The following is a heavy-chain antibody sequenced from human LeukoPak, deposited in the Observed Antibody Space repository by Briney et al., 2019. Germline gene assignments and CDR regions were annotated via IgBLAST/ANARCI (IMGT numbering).Heavy chain of an antibody. CDR2: IKEDGTTK. Sequence: AGGSLRLFCAASGFTFSNYAMIWLRQAPGKGLEWGANIKEDGTTKSYVDAVKGRFTSSRDNAKNSLYLQLNSGRDEATAVYYCGRVVDYGWFDPWGEGTMVAASS. CDR3: GRVVDYGWFDP. V-gene: IGHV3-7*01. CDR1: GFTFSNYA. D-gene: IGHD3-16*01. J-gene: IGHJ5*02.